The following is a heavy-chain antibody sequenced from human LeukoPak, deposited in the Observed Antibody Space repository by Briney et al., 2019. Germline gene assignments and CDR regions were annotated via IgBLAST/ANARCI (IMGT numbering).Heavy chain of an antibody. Sequence: GGSLRLSCAASGFTVTSNYMSWVRQAPGKGVEWVSVIYDDGSAYYADSVKGRFTISRDNSQNTVSLQMISLRAEDTAVYYCASPGGGGVGAFDIWGQGTMVTVSS. D-gene: IGHD3-16*01. J-gene: IGHJ3*02. CDR1: GFTVTSNY. CDR2: IYDDGSA. V-gene: IGHV3-53*01. CDR3: ASPGGGGVGAFDI.